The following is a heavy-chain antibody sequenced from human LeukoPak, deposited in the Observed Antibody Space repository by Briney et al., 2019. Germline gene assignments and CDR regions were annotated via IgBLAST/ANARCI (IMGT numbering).Heavy chain of an antibody. D-gene: IGHD3-22*01. V-gene: IGHV1-69*13. CDR1: GGTFSSYA. Sequence: SVKVSCKASGGTFSSYAISWVRQAPGQGLEWMGGIIPIFGTANYAQKFQGRVTITADESTSTAYMELSSLRSEDTAVYYCARDRDYYDSSGYYSPSFDYWGQGTLVTVSS. CDR2: IIPIFGTA. CDR3: ARDRDYYDSSGYYSPSFDY. J-gene: IGHJ4*02.